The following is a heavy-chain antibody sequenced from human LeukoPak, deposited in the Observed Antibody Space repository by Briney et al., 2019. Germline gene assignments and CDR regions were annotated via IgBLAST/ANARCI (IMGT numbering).Heavy chain of an antibody. CDR3: AKVPYSSSWYFSPFDY. CDR1: GFTFSNYA. V-gene: IGHV3-23*01. J-gene: IGHJ4*02. D-gene: IGHD6-13*01. CDR2: ISGSGGST. Sequence: GGSLRLSCAASGFTFSNYAMNWVRQAPGKGLEWVSSISGSGGSTYYADSVKGRDNSKNTLYLQMNSLRAEDTAVYYCAKVPYSSSWYFSPFDYWGQGTLVTVSS.